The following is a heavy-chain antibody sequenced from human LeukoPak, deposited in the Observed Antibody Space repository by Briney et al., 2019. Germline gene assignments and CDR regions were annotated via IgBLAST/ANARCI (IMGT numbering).Heavy chain of an antibody. Sequence: GGSLRLFCAASGFTFSIYAMSCVRQATGKGLEWVSTIRGSGGSTHYADSVKGRFTIARDKSKSTLYLQLNSLRAEDTAVYYCAKDSFNCYDGSGYYTWGQGTLVTVSS. CDR3: AKDSFNCYDGSGYYT. V-gene: IGHV3-23*01. D-gene: IGHD3-22*01. CDR2: IRGSGGST. J-gene: IGHJ5*02. CDR1: GFTFSIYA.